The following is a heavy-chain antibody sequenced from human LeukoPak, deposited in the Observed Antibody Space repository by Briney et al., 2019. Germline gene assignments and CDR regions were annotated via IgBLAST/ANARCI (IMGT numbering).Heavy chain of an antibody. D-gene: IGHD6-19*01. J-gene: IGHJ3*02. Sequence: ASVKVSCKASGYTFTGYYMHWVRQAPGQGLEWMGWINPNSGGTNYAQKFQGRITMTRDTSISTAYMELSRLRSDDTAVYYCARDRQQWLNDAFDIWGQGTMVTVSS. CDR2: INPNSGGT. V-gene: IGHV1-2*02. CDR3: ARDRQQWLNDAFDI. CDR1: GYTFTGYY.